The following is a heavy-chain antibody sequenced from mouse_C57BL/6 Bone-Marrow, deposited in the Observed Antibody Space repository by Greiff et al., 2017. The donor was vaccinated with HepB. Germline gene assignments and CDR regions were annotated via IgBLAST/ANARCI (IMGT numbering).Heavy chain of an antibody. V-gene: IGHV3-6*01. CDR3: ARDLLLRLVSDY. D-gene: IGHD1-1*01. Sequence: EVQLVESGPGLVKPSQSLSLTCSVTGYSITSGYYWNWIRQFPGNKLEWMGYISYDGSNNYNPSLKNRISITRDTSKNQFFLKLNSVTTEDTATYYCARDLLLRLVSDYWGQGTTLTVSS. CDR2: ISYDGSN. J-gene: IGHJ2*01. CDR1: GYSITSGYY.